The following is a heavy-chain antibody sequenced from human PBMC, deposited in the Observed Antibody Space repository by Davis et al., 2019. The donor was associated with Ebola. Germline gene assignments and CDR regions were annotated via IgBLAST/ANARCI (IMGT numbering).Heavy chain of an antibody. CDR2: ITGSGVST. CDR1: GFIFSTYG. CDR3: LSLSGAS. D-gene: IGHD3-16*01. Sequence: GESLKISCAASGFIFSTYGMSWVRQAPGKGLEWVSTITGSGVSTYYADSVKGRFTVSRDNAKNTLSLQMNSLRVDDTAVYYCLSLSGASWGPGTLVTVSS. V-gene: IGHV3-23*01. J-gene: IGHJ5*02.